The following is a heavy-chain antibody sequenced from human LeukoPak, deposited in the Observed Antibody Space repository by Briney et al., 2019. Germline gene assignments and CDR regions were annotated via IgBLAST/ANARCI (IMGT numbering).Heavy chain of an antibody. V-gene: IGHV4-4*07. J-gene: IGHJ4*02. D-gene: IGHD5-12*01. CDR1: GGSTNTYC. CDR3: ARDRSGYSEYYFDY. Sequence: SETLSLTCTVSGGSTNTYCWSWIRQPAEKGLEWIGRIYPSGSTYYNPSLKSRVTISIDKSKNQFSLRLTSVTAADAAVYYCARDRSGYSEYYFDYWGQGSLVTVSS. CDR2: IYPSGST.